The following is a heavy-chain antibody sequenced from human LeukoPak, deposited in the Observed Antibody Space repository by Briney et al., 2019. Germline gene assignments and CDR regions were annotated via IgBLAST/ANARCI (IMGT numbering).Heavy chain of an antibody. Sequence: GGSLRLSCAASGFTFSGSAMHWVRQASGKGLEWVGRIRSKANSYATAYAASVKGRFTISRDDSKNTAYLQMNSLKTEDTAVYYCTYSDYFDFDYWGQGTLVTVSS. CDR1: GFTFSGSA. J-gene: IGHJ4*02. CDR3: TYSDYFDFDY. CDR2: IRSKANSYAT. V-gene: IGHV3-73*01. D-gene: IGHD4-11*01.